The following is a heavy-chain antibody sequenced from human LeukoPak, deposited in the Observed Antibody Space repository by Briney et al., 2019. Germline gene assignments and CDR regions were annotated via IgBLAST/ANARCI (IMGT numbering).Heavy chain of an antibody. CDR3: ARLVQTNWFDP. V-gene: IGHV1-18*01. CDR1: GYTLTSYG. D-gene: IGHD6-13*01. CDR2: TSAYNGNT. Sequence: ASVKVSCKASGYTLTSYGISWVRQAPGQGLEWMGWTSAYNGNTNYAQKLQGRVTMTTDTSTSTAYMELRSLRSDDTAVYYCARLVQTNWFDPWGQGTLVTVSS. J-gene: IGHJ5*02.